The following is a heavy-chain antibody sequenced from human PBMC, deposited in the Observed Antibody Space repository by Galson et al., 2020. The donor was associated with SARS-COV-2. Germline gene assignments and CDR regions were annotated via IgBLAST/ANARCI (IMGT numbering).Heavy chain of an antibody. CDR2: IPSDGTQR. D-gene: IGHD4-4*01. Sequence: GGSLRLSCAASGFTFSSHGLHWVRQAPGKGLEWVAFIPSDGTQRYYADSVKGRFTISRDNSENTLYLQMNSLRPEDTAIYYCAKVGVHLDYTYFSDSWGQGTLVTVSS. CDR1: GFTFSSHG. V-gene: IGHV3-30*02. CDR3: AKVGVHLDYTYFSDS. J-gene: IGHJ4*02.